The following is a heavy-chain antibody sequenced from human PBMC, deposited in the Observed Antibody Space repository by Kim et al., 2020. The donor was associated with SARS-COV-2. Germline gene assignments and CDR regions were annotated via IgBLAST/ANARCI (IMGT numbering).Heavy chain of an antibody. V-gene: IGHV3-11*05. CDR1: GFTFNDFY. Sequence: GGSLRLSCTASGFTFNDFYMSWIRQAPGKGLEWVSYISGGERRNTNYADSVKGRFTISRDTAKNSLYLEMNSLRADDTAVYYCARGYGDYGYWGQVTLVT. CDR3: ARGYGDYGY. CDR2: ISGGERRNT. J-gene: IGHJ4*02. D-gene: IGHD4-17*01.